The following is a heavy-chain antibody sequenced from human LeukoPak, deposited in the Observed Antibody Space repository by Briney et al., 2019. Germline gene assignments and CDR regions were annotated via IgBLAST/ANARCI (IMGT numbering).Heavy chain of an antibody. J-gene: IGHJ5*02. V-gene: IGHV1-3*03. D-gene: IGHD3-9*01. CDR2: INAGNGNT. CDR3: ARGVPYYDILTGYYYWFDP. CDR1: GYTFTSYA. Sequence: ASVKVSCKASGYTFTSYAMHWVRQAPGQRLEWMGWINAGNGNTKYSQEFQGRVTITRDTSASTVYMELSSLRSEDTAVYYCARGVPYYDILTGYYYWFDPWGQGTLVTVSS.